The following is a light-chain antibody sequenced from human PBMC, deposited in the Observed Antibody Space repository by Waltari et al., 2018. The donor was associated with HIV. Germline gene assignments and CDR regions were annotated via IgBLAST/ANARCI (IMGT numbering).Light chain of an antibody. V-gene: IGLV2-14*01. Sequence: QSALTQSASVSGSPGQSITLSCTGTSSDVGGYKYVSWYQQHPGKAPKLVIYNVSNRPSGVSNRFSGSKSGNTASLTISGLQAEDEAEYYCSSYTSSNTVIFGGGTRVTVL. CDR1: SSDVGGYKY. J-gene: IGLJ2*01. CDR2: NVS. CDR3: SSYTSSNTVI.